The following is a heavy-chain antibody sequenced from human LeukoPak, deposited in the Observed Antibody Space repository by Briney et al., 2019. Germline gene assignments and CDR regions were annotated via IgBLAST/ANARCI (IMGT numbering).Heavy chain of an antibody. CDR2: IYYSGSA. J-gene: IGHJ3*02. CDR1: GGSISSSSYY. CDR3: ARHGRIGGNFEGDAFDI. Sequence: SETLSLTCTVSGGSISSSSYYWGWICQPPGKGLEWIGSIYYSGSAYYSPSLKSRVTISIDTSKNQFSLKLTSVTAADTAVYYCARHGRIGGNFEGDAFDIWGQGTMVTVSS. V-gene: IGHV4-39*01. D-gene: IGHD4-23*01.